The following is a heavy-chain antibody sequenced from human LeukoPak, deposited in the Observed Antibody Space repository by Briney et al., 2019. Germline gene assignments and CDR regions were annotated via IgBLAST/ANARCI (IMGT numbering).Heavy chain of an antibody. J-gene: IGHJ4*02. CDR3: AKDYYGSGSYAAAPVADY. V-gene: IGHV3-30*02. D-gene: IGHD3-10*01. CDR2: IRYDGSNK. CDR1: GFTFSSYG. Sequence: PGGSLRLSCAASGFTFSSYGMHWVRQAPGKGLEWVAFIRYDGSNKYYADSVKGRFTISRDNSKNTLYLQMNSLRAEDTAVYYCAKDYYGSGSYAAAPVADYWGQGTLVTVSS.